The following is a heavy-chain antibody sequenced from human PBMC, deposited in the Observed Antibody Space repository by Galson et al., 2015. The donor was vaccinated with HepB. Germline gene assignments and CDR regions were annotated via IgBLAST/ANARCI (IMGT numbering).Heavy chain of an antibody. Sequence: TLSLTCAVYGGSFSGYYWSWIRQPPGKGLEWIGEINHSGSTNYNPSLKSRVTISVDTSKNQFSLKLSSVTAADTAVYYCARGGRVRGSWQWPLFYWGQGTLVTVSS. CDR3: ARGGRVRGSWQWPLFY. V-gene: IGHV4-34*01. D-gene: IGHD6-19*01. CDR2: INHSGST. J-gene: IGHJ4*02. CDR1: GGSFSGYY.